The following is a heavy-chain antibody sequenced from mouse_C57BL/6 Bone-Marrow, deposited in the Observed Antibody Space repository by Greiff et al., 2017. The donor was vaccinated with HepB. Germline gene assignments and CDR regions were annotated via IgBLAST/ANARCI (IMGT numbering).Heavy chain of an antibody. V-gene: IGHV1-82*01. CDR3: AEDYYGSSPWFAY. CDR2: IYPGDGDT. Sequence: QVQLKESGPELVKPGASVKISCKASGYAFSSSWMNWVKQRPGKGLEWIGRIYPGDGDTNYNGKFKGKATLTADKSSSTAYMQLSSLTSEDSAVYFCAEDYYGSSPWFAYWGQGTLVTGSA. D-gene: IGHD1-1*01. CDR1: GYAFSSSW. J-gene: IGHJ3*01.